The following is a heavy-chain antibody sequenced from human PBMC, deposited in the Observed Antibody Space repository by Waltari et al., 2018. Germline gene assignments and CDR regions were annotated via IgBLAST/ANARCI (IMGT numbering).Heavy chain of an antibody. CDR1: GGSFSGYY. V-gene: IGHV4-34*01. CDR3: ARGRQEVQLGDPAGYYLDY. J-gene: IGHJ4*02. Sequence: QVQLQQWGAGLLTPSATLSLTCAVYGGSFSGYYWSWIRQPPGKGLEWIGEINHRGSTTEKRGRKSRVTISVEPSKSQCCRRLSAVAAAETAVYYWARGRQEVQLGDPAGYYLDYWGQGTLVT. D-gene: IGHD3-16*01. CDR2: INHRGST.